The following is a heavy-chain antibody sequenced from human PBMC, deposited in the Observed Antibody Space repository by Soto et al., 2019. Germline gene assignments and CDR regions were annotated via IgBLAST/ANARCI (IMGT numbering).Heavy chain of an antibody. Sequence: SETLSLTCTVSGGSISSYYWSWIRQPPGKGLEWIGYIYYSGSTNYNPSLKSRVTISVDTSKNQFSLKLTSVTAADTAVYYCARVGRSGYLGLDPWGQGTLVTVSS. CDR1: GGSISSYY. CDR3: ARVGRSGYLGLDP. J-gene: IGHJ5*02. CDR2: IYYSGST. D-gene: IGHD3-22*01. V-gene: IGHV4-59*01.